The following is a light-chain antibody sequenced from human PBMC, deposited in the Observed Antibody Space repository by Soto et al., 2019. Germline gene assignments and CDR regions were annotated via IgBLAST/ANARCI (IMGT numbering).Light chain of an antibody. Sequence: DIQMTQSPCSLSASVGDRVTITCQASQDIGNYLHGYQHKPGKAPKLLLYDASTLHTGVPSRFSGSGSGTHFTFTISSLQPEDIATYYCQQYDNLPRTFGQGTKLDVK. CDR2: DAS. CDR1: QDIGNY. J-gene: IGKJ2*02. CDR3: QQYDNLPRT. V-gene: IGKV1-33*01.